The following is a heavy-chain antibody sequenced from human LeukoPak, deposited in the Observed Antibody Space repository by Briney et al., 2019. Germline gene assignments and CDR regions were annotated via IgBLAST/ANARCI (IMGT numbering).Heavy chain of an antibody. J-gene: IGHJ3*02. CDR3: ARYRQWLAHDAFDI. D-gene: IGHD6-19*01. CDR1: GCSFTSYW. V-gene: IGHV5-51*01. Sequence: GESLKISCKGSGCSFTSYWIGWVRQMPGKGLEWMGIIYPGNSDTRYSPSFQGQVTISADKSISTAYLQWSSLKASDTAMYYCARYRQWLAHDAFDIWGQGTMVTVSS. CDR2: IYPGNSDT.